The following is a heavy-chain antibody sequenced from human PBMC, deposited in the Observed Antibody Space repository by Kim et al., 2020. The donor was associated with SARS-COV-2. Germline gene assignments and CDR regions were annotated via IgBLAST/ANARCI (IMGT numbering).Heavy chain of an antibody. CDR3: ARDRCSSTSCYGMDV. Sequence: ASVKVSCKASGYTFTSYYMHWVRQAPGQGLEWMGIINPSGGSTSYAQKFQGRVTMTRDTSTSTVYMELSSLRSEDTAVYYCARDRCSSTSCYGMDVWGQGTTVTVSS. J-gene: IGHJ6*02. CDR2: INPSGGST. CDR1: GYTFTSYY. V-gene: IGHV1-46*01. D-gene: IGHD2-2*01.